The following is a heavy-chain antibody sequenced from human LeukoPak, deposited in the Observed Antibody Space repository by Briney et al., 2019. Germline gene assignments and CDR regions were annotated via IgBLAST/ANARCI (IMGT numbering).Heavy chain of an antibody. Sequence: GASVKVSCKASGYTFTGYYMHWVRQAPGQGLEWMGWINPNSGGTNYAQKFQGWVTMTRDTSISTAYMELSRLRSDDTAVYYCARDLGLWSSTSCNPGDYWGQGTLVTVSS. D-gene: IGHD2-2*01. V-gene: IGHV1-2*04. J-gene: IGHJ4*02. CDR1: GYTFTGYY. CDR3: ARDLGLWSSTSCNPGDY. CDR2: INPNSGGT.